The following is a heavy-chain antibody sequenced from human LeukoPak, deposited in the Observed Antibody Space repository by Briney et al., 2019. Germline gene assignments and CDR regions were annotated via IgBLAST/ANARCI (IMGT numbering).Heavy chain of an antibody. CDR2: AFSDGRT. J-gene: IGHJ4*02. V-gene: IGHV3-53*01. CDR1: GITVSTNY. Sequence: GGSLRLSCAASGITVSTNYMSWVRQAPGKGLEWVSIAFSDGRTLYADSVKGRFTISRDSSKNTVFLQMNSLGAEDTAVYYCARGDFDYWGQGTLVTVSS. CDR3: ARGDFDY.